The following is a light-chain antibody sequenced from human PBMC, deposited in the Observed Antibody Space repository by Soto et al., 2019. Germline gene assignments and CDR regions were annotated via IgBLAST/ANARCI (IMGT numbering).Light chain of an antibody. V-gene: IGLV2-14*01. J-gene: IGLJ1*01. CDR3: SSYTSSSSYV. CDR2: DVS. CDR1: SSDVGGYNY. Sequence: QSALTQPASVSGSPGHSITISCTGPSSDVGGYNYVCWYQQHPGKAPKLVISDVSNRPSGVSDRFSGSKSGNTASLSISGLQAEDEADYYCSSYTSSSSYVFGTGTKVTVL.